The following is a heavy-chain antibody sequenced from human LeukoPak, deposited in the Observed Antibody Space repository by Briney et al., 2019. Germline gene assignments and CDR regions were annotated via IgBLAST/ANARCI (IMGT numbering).Heavy chain of an antibody. Sequence: SETLSLTCTVSGVSISSYYWSWIRQPPGKGLEWIGYIYYSGSTNYNPSLKSRVTISVDTPKNQFSLKLSSVTAADTAVYYCARARVYSYGLSYPKLFDYWGQGTLVTVSS. J-gene: IGHJ4*02. CDR1: GVSISSYY. D-gene: IGHD5-18*01. CDR3: ARARVYSYGLSYPKLFDY. V-gene: IGHV4-59*01. CDR2: IYYSGST.